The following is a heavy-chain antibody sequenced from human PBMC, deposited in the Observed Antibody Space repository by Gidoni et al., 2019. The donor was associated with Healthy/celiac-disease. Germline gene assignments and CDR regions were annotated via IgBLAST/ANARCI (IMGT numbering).Heavy chain of an antibody. CDR3: SSFGGAFDY. J-gene: IGHJ4*02. CDR2: ISSSSSTI. V-gene: IGHV3-48*01. D-gene: IGHD2-21*01. Sequence: EVQLVESGGGLVQHGGSLRLSCAASGFTFSSYSRNWVRQAPGKGLEWVSYISSSSSTIYYADSVKGRFTISRDNAKNSLYLQMNSLRAEDTAVYYCSSFGGAFDYWGQGTLVTVSS. CDR1: GFTFSSYS.